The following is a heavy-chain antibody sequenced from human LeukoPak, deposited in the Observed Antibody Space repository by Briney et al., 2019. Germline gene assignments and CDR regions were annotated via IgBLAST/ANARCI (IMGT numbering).Heavy chain of an antibody. Sequence: GGSLRLSCTTSGFAFDDFAMSWVRQPAGKGLEWVGFIRRRAYGGAAEYAASVKGRFIISRDDSKGIAYLQMNSQKTEDTAVYYCSRNGLVDFDYWGQGTLVTVSS. J-gene: IGHJ4*02. CDR2: IRRRAYGGAA. CDR3: SRNGLVDFDY. CDR1: GFAFDDFA. V-gene: IGHV3-49*04.